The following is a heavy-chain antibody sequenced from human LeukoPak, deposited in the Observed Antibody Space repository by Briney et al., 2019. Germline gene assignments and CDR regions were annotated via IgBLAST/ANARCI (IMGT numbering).Heavy chain of an antibody. V-gene: IGHV1-8*01. D-gene: IGHD3-3*01. J-gene: IGHJ4*02. CDR2: MNTNRGNT. CDR1: GYTFTSDD. CDR3: ARGDFGVVIKGAYYFDY. Sequence: GSVKVSCKASGYTFTSDDINWVRQAPGQGVEGMGWMNTNRGNTGYAQKFQSRVTITTNTSLSTAYMVLSSLRSEDTAVYYSARGDFGVVIKGAYYFDYWGQGTLVTVSS.